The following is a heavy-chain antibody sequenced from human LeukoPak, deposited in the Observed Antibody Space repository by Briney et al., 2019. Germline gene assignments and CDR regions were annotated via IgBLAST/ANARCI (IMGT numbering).Heavy chain of an antibody. CDR2: IYTSGST. CDR1: GGSISSYY. V-gene: IGHV4-4*09. D-gene: IGHD6-13*01. Sequence: SETLSLTCTVSGGSISSYYWSWIRQPPGKGLEWIGYIYTSGSTNYNPSLKSRVTMSVDTSKNQFSLKLSSVTAADTAVYYCARTIAAGTTTISFDPWGQGTLVTVSS. CDR3: ARTIAAGTTTISFDP. J-gene: IGHJ5*02.